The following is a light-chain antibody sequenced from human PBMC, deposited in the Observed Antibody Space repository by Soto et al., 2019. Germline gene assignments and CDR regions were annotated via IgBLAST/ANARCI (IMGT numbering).Light chain of an antibody. Sequence: QSALTQPASVSGSPGQSITISCTGTSSDIGSNNYVSWFQQRPGKAPTLIIHEVSNRPSGVSTHFSGSKSGNTASLTISGLLPEDEAEYYCSSYTTTTRLFGGGTKLTVL. CDR3: SSYTTTTRL. V-gene: IGLV2-14*01. CDR2: EVS. CDR1: SSDIGSNNY. J-gene: IGLJ3*02.